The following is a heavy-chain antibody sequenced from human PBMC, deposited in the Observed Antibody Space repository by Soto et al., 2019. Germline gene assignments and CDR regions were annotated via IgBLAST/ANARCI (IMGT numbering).Heavy chain of an antibody. CDR2: IIPVFGTT. J-gene: IGHJ3*02. V-gene: IGHV1-69*01. D-gene: IGHD1-1*01. CDR3: ARSRATTVAFDI. Sequence: QVQLVQSGAEVKKPGSSVKVSCKASVGTFSSYAFTWVRQAPGQGLDWIGRIIPVFGTTNYAQKFQGRVTIIADESTSTAYMELSSLRSEDTAIYDCARSRATTVAFDIWGQGTLVTVSS. CDR1: VGTFSSYA.